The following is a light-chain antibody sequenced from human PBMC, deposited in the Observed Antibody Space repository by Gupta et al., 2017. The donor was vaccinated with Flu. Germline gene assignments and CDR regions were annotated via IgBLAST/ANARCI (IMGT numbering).Light chain of an antibody. Sequence: DIQMTQSPSTLSASVGDRVTIACRASESISGWLAWYQQKPGKAPKLLIYKTSGLEVGVPSRFSGSGSGTEFSLTISSLQPDDFATYYCQQYDTYSWTFGQGTKVEIK. CDR2: KTS. CDR1: ESISGW. CDR3: QQYDTYSWT. J-gene: IGKJ1*01. V-gene: IGKV1-5*03.